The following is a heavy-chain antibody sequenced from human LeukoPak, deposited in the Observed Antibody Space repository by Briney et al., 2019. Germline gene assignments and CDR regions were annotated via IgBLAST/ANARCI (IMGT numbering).Heavy chain of an antibody. V-gene: IGHV4-59*01. Sequence: SETLSLTCNVSGGSISSYYWSWIRQPPGKGLEWIGYIYYTGSTNYNPSLKGRVTISLDTSKNQFSLKLTSVTAAGTAVYYCARDPSGSYWGYWGQGTLVTVSS. CDR1: GGSISSYY. J-gene: IGHJ4*02. D-gene: IGHD1-26*01. CDR2: IYYTGST. CDR3: ARDPSGSYWGY.